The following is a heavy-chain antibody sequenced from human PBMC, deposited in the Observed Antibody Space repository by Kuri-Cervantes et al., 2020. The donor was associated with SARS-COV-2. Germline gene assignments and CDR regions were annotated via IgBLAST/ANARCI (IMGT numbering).Heavy chain of an antibody. Sequence: GGSLRLSCAASGFTFSSYAMRWVRQAPGKGLEWVSTISNSGGSTYYADSVKGRLTISRDNSKNTLYLQMNSLRADDTAVYYCAKSMSIAAPASDYWGQGTLVTVSS. CDR2: ISNSGGST. V-gene: IGHV3-23*01. J-gene: IGHJ4*02. D-gene: IGHD6-13*01. CDR3: AKSMSIAAPASDY. CDR1: GFTFSSYA.